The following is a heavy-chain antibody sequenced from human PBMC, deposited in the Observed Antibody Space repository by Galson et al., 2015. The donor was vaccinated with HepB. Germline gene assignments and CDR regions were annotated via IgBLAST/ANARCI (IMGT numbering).Heavy chain of an antibody. J-gene: IGHJ6*02. V-gene: IGHV3-33*01. CDR1: GFTFSSFG. D-gene: IGHD3-10*01. Sequence: SLRLSCAASGFTFSSFGMHWVRQAPGKGLDWVALIWYDGSNQYYPGSVKGRFTISRDNSKNTLHLQMNSLRAEDTAVYYCARGHPVVRGVLSDMDVWGQGTTVTVSS. CDR2: IWYDGSNQ. CDR3: ARGHPVVRGVLSDMDV.